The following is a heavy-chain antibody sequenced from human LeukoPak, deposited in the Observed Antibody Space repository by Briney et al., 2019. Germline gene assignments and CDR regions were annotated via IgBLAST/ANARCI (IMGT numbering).Heavy chain of an antibody. CDR3: ARGDGGHDY. CDR1: GGSISSGSYY. Sequence: SQTLSLTCTVSGGSISSGSYYWSWIRQPAGKGLEWIGRIYTSGSTNYNPSLKSRVTISLDTSKNQFSLKLSSVTAADTAVYYCARGDGGHDYWGQGTLVTISS. CDR2: IYTSGST. V-gene: IGHV4-61*02. J-gene: IGHJ4*02.